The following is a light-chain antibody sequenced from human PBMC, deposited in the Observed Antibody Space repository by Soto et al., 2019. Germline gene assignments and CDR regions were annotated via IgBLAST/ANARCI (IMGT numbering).Light chain of an antibody. CDR3: QQYGISPRT. CDR2: GAS. CDR1: QSFRGNY. J-gene: IGKJ1*01. Sequence: EIVLTQSPGTLSLSPGERATLYCRASQSFRGNYLAWYQQKPGQAPRLLIYGASSRATGIPDRLSGSGSGTDFTLTISRLEPEDIAVYYCQQYGISPRTFGQGTKVDNK. V-gene: IGKV3-20*01.